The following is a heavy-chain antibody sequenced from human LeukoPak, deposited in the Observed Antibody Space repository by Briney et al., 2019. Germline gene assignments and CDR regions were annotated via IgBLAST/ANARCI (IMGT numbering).Heavy chain of an antibody. CDR3: ARDSHCGDDNCYEYFPH. Sequence: ASVKVSCKASGYIFTDYNIHWVRQAPGQGLEWMGWMNPNSGGSNYAQRFQGRVTMTRDTSISTAYMELSGLRSDDTAVYYCARDSHCGDDNCYEYFPHWGQGTLVTVSS. CDR1: GYIFTDYN. J-gene: IGHJ1*01. V-gene: IGHV1-2*02. CDR2: MNPNSGGS. D-gene: IGHD2-15*01.